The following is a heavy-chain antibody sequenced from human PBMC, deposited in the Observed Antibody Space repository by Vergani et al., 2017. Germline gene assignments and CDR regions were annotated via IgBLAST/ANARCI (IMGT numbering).Heavy chain of an antibody. D-gene: IGHD4-17*01. J-gene: IGHJ4*02. CDR1: GGSISSSNW. CDR2: IYHSGST. CDR3: GSGVGGYGDYLDY. Sequence: QVQLQESGPGLVKPSGTLSLTCAVSGGSISSSNWWSWVRQPPGKGLEWIGEIYHSGSTNYNPSLKSRVTISVDKSKNQFSLKLSSVTAADTGGYYCGSGVGGYGDYLDYWGQGTLVTVSS. V-gene: IGHV4-4*02.